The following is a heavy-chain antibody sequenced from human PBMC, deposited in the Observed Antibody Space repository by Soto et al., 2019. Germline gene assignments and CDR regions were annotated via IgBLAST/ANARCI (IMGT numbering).Heavy chain of an antibody. Sequence: ASMKVSCKVSGYTLTELSMHWVRQAPGKGLEWMGGFDPEDGETSYAQKFQGRVTMTVDTSTSTAYMELSSLRSEDTAVDSCARGHYDASYGMDVWGQGTTVTVSS. CDR3: ARGHYDASYGMDV. CDR2: FDPEDGET. D-gene: IGHD3-3*01. CDR1: GYTLTELS. V-gene: IGHV1-24*01. J-gene: IGHJ6*02.